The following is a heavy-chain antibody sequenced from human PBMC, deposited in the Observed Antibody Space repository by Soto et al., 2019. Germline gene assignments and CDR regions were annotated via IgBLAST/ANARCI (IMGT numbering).Heavy chain of an antibody. Sequence: EVQLVESGGGLVQPGGSLRLSCAASGFTFSSYWMSWVRQAPGKGLEWVANIKQDGSEKYYVDSVKGRFTISRDNAKNSLYLQMNSLRAEDTAVYYCARTLRSCSSTSCYAGSPFFDYWGQGTLVTVSS. V-gene: IGHV3-7*01. CDR2: IKQDGSEK. CDR3: ARTLRSCSSTSCYAGSPFFDY. D-gene: IGHD2-2*01. J-gene: IGHJ4*02. CDR1: GFTFSSYW.